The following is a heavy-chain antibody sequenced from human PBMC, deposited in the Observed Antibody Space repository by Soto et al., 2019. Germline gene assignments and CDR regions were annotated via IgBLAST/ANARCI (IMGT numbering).Heavy chain of an antibody. D-gene: IGHD1-1*01. V-gene: IGHV4-59*01. CDR3: ARVSDNYYFDY. CDR2: IYYSGST. CDR1: GGSISSYY. J-gene: IGHJ4*02. Sequence: SETLSLTCTVSGGSISSYYWSWIRQPPGKGLEWIGYIYYSGSTNYNPSLKSRVTISVDTSKNQFSLKLSSVTAADTAVYYCARVSDNYYFDYWGQGTLVTVSS.